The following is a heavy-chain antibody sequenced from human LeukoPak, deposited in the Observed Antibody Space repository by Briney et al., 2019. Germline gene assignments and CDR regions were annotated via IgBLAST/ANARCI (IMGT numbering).Heavy chain of an antibody. D-gene: IGHD3-9*01. J-gene: IGHJ6*02. Sequence: GGSLRLSCAASGFTFSSYARSWVRQAPGKGLEWVSAISGSGGSTYYADSVKGRFTISRDNSKNTLYLQMNSLRAEDTAVYYCAKGDRKLRYFDWLEYGMDVWGQGTTVTVSS. CDR3: AKGDRKLRYFDWLEYGMDV. V-gene: IGHV3-23*01. CDR2: ISGSGGST. CDR1: GFTFSSYA.